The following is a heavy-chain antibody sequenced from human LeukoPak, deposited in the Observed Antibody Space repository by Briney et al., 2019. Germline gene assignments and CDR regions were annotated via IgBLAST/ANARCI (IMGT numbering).Heavy chain of an antibody. J-gene: IGHJ6*02. CDR2: ISGSGGST. V-gene: IGHV3-23*01. D-gene: IGHD5-18*01. CDR3: AKGYSYGTLYYYYGMDV. Sequence: PGGSLRLSCAASGFTFSSYAMSWVRQAPGKGLEWVSAISGSGGSTYYADSVKGRFTISRDNSKNTLYLQMNSLRAEDTAVYYCAKGYSYGTLYYYYGMDVWGQGTTVTVSS. CDR1: GFTFSSYA.